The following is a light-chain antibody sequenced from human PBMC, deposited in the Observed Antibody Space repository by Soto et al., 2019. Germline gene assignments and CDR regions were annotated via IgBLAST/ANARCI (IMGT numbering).Light chain of an antibody. Sequence: QSALTQPASVSGSPGQSITISCTGTSIDVGDYKYVCWYQQHPGKAPKLMIYEVSNRPSGVSNRFSVSESRNTAALTISGLQAEAEADYYCSSYTSSTRHVYVFGTGTKVTVL. CDR2: EVS. CDR1: SIDVGDYKY. J-gene: IGLJ1*01. V-gene: IGLV2-14*01. CDR3: SSYTSSTRHVYV.